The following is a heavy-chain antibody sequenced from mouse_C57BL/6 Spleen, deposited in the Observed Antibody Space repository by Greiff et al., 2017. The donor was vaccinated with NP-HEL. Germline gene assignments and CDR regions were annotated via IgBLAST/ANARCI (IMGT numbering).Heavy chain of an antibody. CDR1: GYTFTSYD. J-gene: IGHJ4*01. CDR2: IYPRDGST. D-gene: IGHD4-1*02. V-gene: IGHV1-85*01. CDR3: ARTPSTGTEAMDY. Sequence: QVQLKESGPELVKPGASVKLSCKASGYTFTSYDINWVKQRPGQGLEWIGWIYPRDGSTKYNEKFKGKATLTVDTSSSTAYMELHSLTSEDSAVYFCARTPSTGTEAMDYWGQGTSVTVSS.